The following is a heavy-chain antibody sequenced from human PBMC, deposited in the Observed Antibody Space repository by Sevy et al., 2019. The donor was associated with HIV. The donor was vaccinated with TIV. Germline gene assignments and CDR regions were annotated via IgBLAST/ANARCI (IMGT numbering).Heavy chain of an antibody. V-gene: IGHV4-39*01. CDR2: IYYSGTT. D-gene: IGHD2-15*01. Sequence: SETLSLTYSVSNASISSSSYYWGWVRQPPGKALEWIGIIYYSGTTYYSPSHKSRVTISVDTSKNQFFLDLRSMTATDTAVYYCVRHSDSRRLSWLDTWGQGILVTVSS. J-gene: IGHJ5*02. CDR3: VRHSDSRRLSWLDT. CDR1: NASISSSSYY.